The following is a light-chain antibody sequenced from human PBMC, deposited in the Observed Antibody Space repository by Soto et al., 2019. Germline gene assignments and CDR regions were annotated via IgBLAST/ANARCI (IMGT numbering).Light chain of an antibody. CDR2: TTT. J-gene: IGLJ2*01. Sequence: QSVLTQPPSASGTPGQRVTISCSGGSSNIGSNTVNWYQQRPGTAPKLLSDTTTQRPSGVPDRFSGSKYGTSASLATSGLQAEDEADDYCAAWDGSLTVVIFCGGTKVTVL. CDR3: AAWDGSLTVVI. V-gene: IGLV1-44*01. CDR1: SSNIGSNT.